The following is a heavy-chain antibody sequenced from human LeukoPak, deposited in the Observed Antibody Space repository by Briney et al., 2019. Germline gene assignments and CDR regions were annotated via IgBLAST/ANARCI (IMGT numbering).Heavy chain of an antibody. CDR3: ARQFSPGAFDI. Sequence: MPSETLSLTCTVSGGSISSSSYSWSWIRQPAGKGLEWIGRIYAYGSGITNYNPSLKTRVTISVDTSKNQFSLKLSSVTAADTAMYYCARQFSPGAFDIWGQGTMVTVSS. J-gene: IGHJ3*02. D-gene: IGHD2/OR15-2a*01. CDR2: IYAYGSGIT. V-gene: IGHV4-61*02. CDR1: GGSISSSSYS.